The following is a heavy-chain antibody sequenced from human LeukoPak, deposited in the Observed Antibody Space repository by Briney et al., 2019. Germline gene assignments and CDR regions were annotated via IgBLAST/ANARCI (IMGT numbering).Heavy chain of an antibody. V-gene: IGHV1-2*02. D-gene: IGHD6-19*01. Sequence: ASVKVSCKASGYTFTGYYMHWVRQAPGQGLEWMGWINPNSGGTNYAQKFQGRVTMTRDTSISTAYMELTSLTSEDTAVYYCTRALSGCVLCFDYWGQGTLVTVSS. CDR2: INPNSGGT. J-gene: IGHJ4*02. CDR1: GYTFTGYY. CDR3: TRALSGCVLCFDY.